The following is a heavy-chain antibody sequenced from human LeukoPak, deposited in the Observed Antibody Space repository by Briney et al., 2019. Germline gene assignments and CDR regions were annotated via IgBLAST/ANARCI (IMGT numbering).Heavy chain of an antibody. J-gene: IGHJ4*02. D-gene: IGHD1-1*01. Sequence: GASVKVSCKASGYIFINYGISWVRQAPGQGLEWMGWISAYNGNTNYAQKLQGRVTMTTDTSTSTAYMELRSLRSDDTAVYYCARDLGGTGTSRYFDYWGQGTLVTVSS. V-gene: IGHV1-18*01. CDR1: GYIFINYG. CDR2: ISAYNGNT. CDR3: ARDLGGTGTSRYFDY.